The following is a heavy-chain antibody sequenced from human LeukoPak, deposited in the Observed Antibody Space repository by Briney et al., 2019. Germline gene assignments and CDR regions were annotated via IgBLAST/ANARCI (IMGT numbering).Heavy chain of an antibody. D-gene: IGHD6-19*01. CDR2: IIPIFGTA. J-gene: IGHJ4*02. V-gene: IGHV1-69*05. Sequence: SVKVSCKASGGTFSSYAISWVRQAPGQGLEWMGGIIPIFGTANYAQKFQGRVTMTRDASTSTVYMELSSLRSEDTAVYYCARGSYSSGWYAFDYWGQGTLVTVSS. CDR3: ARGSYSSGWYAFDY. CDR1: GGTFSSYA.